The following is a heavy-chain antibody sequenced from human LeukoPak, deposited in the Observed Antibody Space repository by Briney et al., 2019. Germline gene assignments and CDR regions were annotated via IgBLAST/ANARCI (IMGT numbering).Heavy chain of an antibody. V-gene: IGHV4-39*01. CDR2: IYFRGST. Sequence: SETLSLTCTVSGCSISSSSYYWGWIRQPPGKGLEWIGSIYFRGSTYYNPSLKSRVTISVDTSNNQFSLKLSSVTAADTAVYYCARLGYSSGNWFDPWGQGTLVTVSS. D-gene: IGHD6-19*01. CDR1: GCSISSSSYY. J-gene: IGHJ5*02. CDR3: ARLGYSSGNWFDP.